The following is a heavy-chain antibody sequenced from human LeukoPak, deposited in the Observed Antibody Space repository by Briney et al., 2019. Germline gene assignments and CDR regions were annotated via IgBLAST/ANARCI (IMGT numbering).Heavy chain of an antibody. CDR3: ARADTSEYYMDV. V-gene: IGHV3-21*01. J-gene: IGHJ6*03. D-gene: IGHD2/OR15-2a*01. CDR2: IRSSTTYT. CDR1: GFTFSRYS. Sequence: GGSLRLSCAASGFTFSRYSMNWVRQAPGKGLEWVAFIRSSTTYTYYADSVKGRVTFSRDNDRNSLYLQMDSLRAEDTAVYYGARADTSEYYMDVWGNGTTVIVSS.